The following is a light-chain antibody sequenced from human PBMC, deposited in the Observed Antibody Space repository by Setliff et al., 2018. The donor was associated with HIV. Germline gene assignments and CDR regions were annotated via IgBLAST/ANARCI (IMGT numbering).Light chain of an antibody. CDR3: QQDYSTPFT. CDR2: WAS. J-gene: IGKJ3*01. V-gene: IGKV4-1*01. CDR1: QSILKSRGNRNH. Sequence: DIVMTQTPDSLAVSLGERATINCKSSQSILKSRGNRNHLAWYQQKPGQPPKLLIYWASTRDSGVPDRFSGSGSGTDFPLTISSLQAEDVAVYYCQQDYSTPFTFGPGTKVDIK.